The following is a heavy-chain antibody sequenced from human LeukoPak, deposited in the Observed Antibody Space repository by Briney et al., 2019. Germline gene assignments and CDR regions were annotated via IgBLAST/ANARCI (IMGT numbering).Heavy chain of an antibody. Sequence: PSETLSLTCTVSGGSIRSSSYYWGWLRQPPGTGLEWIGSIYYSGSTYYNPSLKSRVTISVDTSKNQFSLKLSSVTAADTAVYYCATQGLRTRNDYWGQGTLVTVSS. CDR1: GGSIRSSSYY. V-gene: IGHV4-39*01. CDR2: IYYSGST. CDR3: ATQGLRTRNDY. J-gene: IGHJ4*02.